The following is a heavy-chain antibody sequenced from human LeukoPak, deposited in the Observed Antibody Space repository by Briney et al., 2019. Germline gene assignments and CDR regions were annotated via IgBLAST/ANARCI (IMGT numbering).Heavy chain of an antibody. J-gene: IGHJ4*02. CDR2: IKQDGSEK. Sequence: GGSLRLSCAASGFTFSSYWMSWVRQAPGKGLEWVANIKQDGSEKYYVDSAKGRFTISRDNAKNSLYLQMNSLRAEDTAVYYCAKLELTMILGYWGQGTLVTVSS. V-gene: IGHV3-7*03. D-gene: IGHD3-22*01. CDR3: AKLELTMILGY. CDR1: GFTFSSYW.